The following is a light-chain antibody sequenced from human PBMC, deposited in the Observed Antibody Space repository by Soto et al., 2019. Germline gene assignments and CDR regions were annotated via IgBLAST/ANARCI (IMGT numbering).Light chain of an antibody. Sequence: EIVMTQSPATLSVSPVERATLSCRASQSVSSNLAWYQHKPGQAPRLLTYGASTRATGIPARFSGSGSGTEFTLTISSLQPEDFAVYYCQQYYNWPRTFGQGTKVDIK. CDR1: QSVSSN. J-gene: IGKJ1*01. CDR2: GAS. CDR3: QQYYNWPRT. V-gene: IGKV3-15*01.